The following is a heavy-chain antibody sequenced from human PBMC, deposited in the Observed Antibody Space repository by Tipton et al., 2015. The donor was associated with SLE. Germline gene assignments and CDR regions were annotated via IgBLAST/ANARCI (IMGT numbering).Heavy chain of an antibody. D-gene: IGHD2-15*01. J-gene: IGHJ6*01. Sequence: QLVQSGPEVKKPGASVKVSCKASGYTFINFGIHWVRQAPGQGLEWMGWISAYNGHTNYAQKVQGRVTMTTDASTSTAYMKLRTLKSDDTAVFSWACAAAVAPNYSWCTSVWGKATSVTLSP. V-gene: IGHV1-18*01. CDR3: ACAAAVAPNYSWCTSV. CDR2: ISAYNGHT. CDR1: GYTFINFG.